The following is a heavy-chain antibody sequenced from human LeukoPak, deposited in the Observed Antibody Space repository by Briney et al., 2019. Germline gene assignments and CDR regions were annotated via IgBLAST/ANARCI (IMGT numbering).Heavy chain of an antibody. D-gene: IGHD2-15*01. CDR2: IKSKSDGGTA. V-gene: IGHV3-15*01. J-gene: IGHJ4*02. Sequence: PGGSLRLSCAASGFIFSNAWMSWVRQAPGKGLEWVGRIKSKSDGGTADYVAPVKGRFTILRDDSKNTLFLQMNSLKTEDTAVYYCVTGWSYFKDWGQGTLVTVSS. CDR3: VTGWSYFKD. CDR1: GFIFSNAW.